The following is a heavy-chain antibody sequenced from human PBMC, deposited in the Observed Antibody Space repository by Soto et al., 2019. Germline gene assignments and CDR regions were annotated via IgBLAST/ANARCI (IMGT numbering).Heavy chain of an antibody. CDR2: ISYDGSNK. Sequence: QVQLVESGGGVVQPGRALRLSCAASGFTFSSYGMHWVRQAPGKGLEWVAVISYDGSNKYYADSVKGRFTISRDNSKNTLYLQMNRLRAEDTAVYYCAKDSLGVLEYGIDVWGQGTTVTVSS. D-gene: IGHD3-16*02. CDR3: AKDSLGVLEYGIDV. CDR1: GFTFSSYG. J-gene: IGHJ6*02. V-gene: IGHV3-30*18.